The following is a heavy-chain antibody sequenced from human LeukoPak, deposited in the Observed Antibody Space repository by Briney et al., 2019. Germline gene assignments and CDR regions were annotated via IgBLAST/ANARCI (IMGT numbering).Heavy chain of an antibody. Sequence: SQTLSLTCAVSSGSISSGGYSWSWIRQPPGKGLEWIGYIYHSGSTYYNPSLKSRVTISVDRSKNQFSLKLSSVTAADTAVYYCARDEWSYGMDVWGKGTTVTVSS. J-gene: IGHJ6*04. CDR1: SGSISSGGYS. D-gene: IGHD2-8*01. V-gene: IGHV4-30-2*01. CDR2: IYHSGST. CDR3: ARDEWSYGMDV.